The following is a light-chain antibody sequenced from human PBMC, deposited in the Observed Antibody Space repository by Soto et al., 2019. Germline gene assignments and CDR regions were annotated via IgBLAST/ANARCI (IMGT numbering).Light chain of an antibody. J-gene: IGLJ2*01. V-gene: IGLV1-40*01. Sequence: QPVLTQPPSVSGAPGQRVTISCTGSSSNIGAGYDVHWYQQLPGTAPKLLIYGNSNRHSGVPDRFSGSKSGTSASLAITGLQAEDEADYYCQSYDSSLSGVVFGGGTKVTVL. CDR3: QSYDSSLSGVV. CDR2: GNS. CDR1: SSNIGAGYD.